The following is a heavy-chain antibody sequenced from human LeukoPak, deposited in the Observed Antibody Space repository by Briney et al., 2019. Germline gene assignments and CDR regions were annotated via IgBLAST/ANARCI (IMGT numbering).Heavy chain of an antibody. D-gene: IGHD3-10*02. Sequence: QTGGSLRLSCAASGFTFSNYEMNWVRQAPGKGLEWVSYISSSGSTIYYADSVKGRFTISRDNAKNSLYLQMNSLRAEDTAVYYCAELGITMIGGVWGKGTTVTIPS. CDR2: ISSSGSTI. CDR1: GFTFSNYE. CDR3: AELGITMIGGV. J-gene: IGHJ6*04. V-gene: IGHV3-48*03.